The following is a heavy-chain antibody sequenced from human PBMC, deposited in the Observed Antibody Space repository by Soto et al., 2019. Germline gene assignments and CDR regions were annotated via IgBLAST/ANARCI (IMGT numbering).Heavy chain of an antibody. J-gene: IGHJ6*02. CDR2: ISFDGSKT. V-gene: IGHV3-30*04. CDR1: GFSFSVYP. Sequence: VQLVESGGGVVRPGRSLRLSCAASGFSFSVYPMNWVRQAPGKGLEWVAFISFDGSKTYYSDSVKGRFTISRDNSKNTVSLQMNNLRPGDAAVYHCANLLNVAAAGTLHYYGVDVWGQGTTVTVS. CDR3: ANLLNVAAAGTLHYYGVDV. D-gene: IGHD6-13*01.